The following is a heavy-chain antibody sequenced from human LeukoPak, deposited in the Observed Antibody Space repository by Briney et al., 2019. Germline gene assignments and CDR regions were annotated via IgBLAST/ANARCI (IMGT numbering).Heavy chain of an antibody. CDR2: INHSGST. V-gene: IGHV4-34*01. CDR3: ARGVAVSSSGWYNY. D-gene: IGHD6-19*01. J-gene: IGHJ4*02. CDR1: GGSFSGYC. Sequence: SETLSLTCAVYGGSFSGYCWSWIRQPPGKGLEWIGEINHSGSTNYNPSLKSRVTISVDTSKNQFSLKLSSVTAADTAVYYCARGVAVSSSGWYNYWGQGTLVTVSS.